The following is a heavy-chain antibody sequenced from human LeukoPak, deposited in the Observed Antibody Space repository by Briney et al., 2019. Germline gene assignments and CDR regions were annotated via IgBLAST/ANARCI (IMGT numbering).Heavy chain of an antibody. V-gene: IGHV4-4*07. Sequence: SETLSLTCTVAGGSISGYYWSWIRQPAGKGLEWIGRMYTIGSTNYNPSLKSRITMSVDTSKNQFSLKLSSVTAADTAVYYCARDKGGGSYVDWGQGTLVTVSS. CDR3: ARDKGGGSYVD. CDR1: GGSISGYY. CDR2: MYTIGST. D-gene: IGHD3-22*01. J-gene: IGHJ4*02.